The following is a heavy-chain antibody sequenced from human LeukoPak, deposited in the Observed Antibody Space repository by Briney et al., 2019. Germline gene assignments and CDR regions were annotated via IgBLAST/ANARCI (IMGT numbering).Heavy chain of an antibody. CDR3: AKDGDSTGYYSSYYNHMDV. D-gene: IGHD3-22*01. CDR1: GFTFSSYG. V-gene: IGHV3-30*02. CDR2: IRFDGGKK. Sequence: GGTLRLSCAASGFTFSSYGMSWVRQAPGKGLEWVTFIRFDGGKKNYADSVKGRFAISRDNSKNTVYLQMNSLRAEDTAIYYCAKDGDSTGYYSSYYNHMDVWGKGTSVTISS. J-gene: IGHJ6*03.